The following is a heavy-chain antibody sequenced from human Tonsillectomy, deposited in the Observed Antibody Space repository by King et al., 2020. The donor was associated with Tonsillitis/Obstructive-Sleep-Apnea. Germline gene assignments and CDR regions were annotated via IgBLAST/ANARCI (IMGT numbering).Heavy chain of an antibody. CDR3: AKSLSTSSNTNYYYYMDV. D-gene: IGHD6-6*01. CDR2: ISYDGSKK. Sequence: VQLVESGGGVVQPGGSLRLSCAASGFTFSSYGMHWVRQAPGKGLEWVAVISYDGSKKYYVYSVKGRFTISRDNSKNTLYLQMDSLRAEDTAVYYCAKSLSTSSNTNYYYYMDVWGKGTTVTVSS. J-gene: IGHJ6*03. CDR1: GFTFSSYG. V-gene: IGHV3-30*18.